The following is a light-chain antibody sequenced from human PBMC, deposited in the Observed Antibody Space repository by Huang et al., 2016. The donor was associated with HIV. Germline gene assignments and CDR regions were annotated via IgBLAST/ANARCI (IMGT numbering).Light chain of an antibody. J-gene: IGKJ5*01. V-gene: IGKV3-20*01. CDR2: DAS. CDR1: QGVGNY. Sequence: EIVLTQSPGTVSLSPGERATLSCRASQGVGNYLAWYQQQPGQAPRLLISDASSWATGIPARFSGSGSGTDFTLTISRLEPEDFAVYYCQHYGSSLITFGQGTRLEIK. CDR3: QHYGSSLIT.